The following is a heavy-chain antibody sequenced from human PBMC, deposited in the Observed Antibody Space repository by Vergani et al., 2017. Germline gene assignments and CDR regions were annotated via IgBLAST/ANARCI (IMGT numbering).Heavy chain of an antibody. J-gene: IGHJ5*02. Sequence: QVQLQESGPGLVKPSQTLSLTCTVSGGSLSSGSYYWSWIRQPAGKGLEWIGRIYTSGSTNSNPSLKSRVTISVDTSNNQFSLKLSSGTAADTAVYYCARDFLVGYSYGYWFDPWGQGTLVTVSS. CDR1: GGSLSSGSYY. CDR3: ARDFLVGYSYGYWFDP. D-gene: IGHD5-18*01. CDR2: IYTSGST. V-gene: IGHV4-61*02.